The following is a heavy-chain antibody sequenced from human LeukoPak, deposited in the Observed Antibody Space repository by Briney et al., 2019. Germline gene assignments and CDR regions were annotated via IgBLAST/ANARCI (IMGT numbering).Heavy chain of an antibody. CDR3: ARGLVATDYYYYGMDV. Sequence: QPGRSLRLSCAASGFTLGNYAMHWVRQAPGKGLEWVAVISYDGSNKYYADSVKGRFTISRDNSKNTLYLQMNSLRAEDTAVYYCARGLVATDYYYYGMDVWGQGTTVTVSS. D-gene: IGHD5-12*01. CDR2: ISYDGSNK. V-gene: IGHV3-30-3*01. J-gene: IGHJ6*02. CDR1: GFTLGNYA.